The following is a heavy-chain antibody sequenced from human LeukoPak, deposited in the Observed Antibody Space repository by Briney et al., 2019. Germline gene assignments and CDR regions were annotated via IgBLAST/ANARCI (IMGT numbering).Heavy chain of an antibody. Sequence: PGGSLRLSCAASGFSFSDSYMSWVRQAPGKGLEWISCINLSGNTMYYTDSVKGRFTISRDNAKNSLYLEMNSLRAEDSAVYYCARGSSASRSWGQGTLVTVSS. J-gene: IGHJ1*01. CDR1: GFSFSDSY. CDR3: ARGSSASRS. V-gene: IGHV3-11*01. CDR2: INLSGNTM. D-gene: IGHD6-25*01.